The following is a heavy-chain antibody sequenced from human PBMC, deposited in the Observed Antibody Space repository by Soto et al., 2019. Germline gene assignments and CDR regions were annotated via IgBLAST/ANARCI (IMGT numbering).Heavy chain of an antibody. Sequence: ASVKVSCKASGYTFTSYGISWVRQAPGQGLEWMGWISAYNGNTNYAQKLQGRVTMTTDTSTSTAYMELRSLRSGDTAVYDCARDLHDYDFWSGYGPTSPMDVWGQGTTVTVSS. CDR1: GYTFTSYG. V-gene: IGHV1-18*01. J-gene: IGHJ6*02. CDR3: ARDLHDYDFWSGYGPTSPMDV. D-gene: IGHD3-3*01. CDR2: ISAYNGNT.